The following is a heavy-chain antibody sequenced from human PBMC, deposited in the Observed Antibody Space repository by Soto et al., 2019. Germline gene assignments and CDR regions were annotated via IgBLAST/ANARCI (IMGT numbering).Heavy chain of an antibody. CDR3: ARLSYCSSTSCSKRLDYYYYYMDV. Sequence: QVQLQESGPGLVKPSGTLSLTCAVSSGSISSSNWWSWVRQPPGKGLEWIGEIYHSGSTNYNPSLKIRVTISVDKSKNQFSLKLSSVTAADTAVYYCARLSYCSSTSCSKRLDYYYYYMDVWGKGTTVTVSS. CDR1: SGSISSSNW. D-gene: IGHD2-2*01. CDR2: IYHSGST. V-gene: IGHV4-4*02. J-gene: IGHJ6*03.